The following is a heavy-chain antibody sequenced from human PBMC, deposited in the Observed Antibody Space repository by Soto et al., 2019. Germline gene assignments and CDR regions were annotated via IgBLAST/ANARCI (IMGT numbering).Heavy chain of an antibody. J-gene: IGHJ4*02. Sequence: ASVKVYFKPSGSTFPSYDINWVRQATGQGLEWMGWINPNSGGTNYAQKFQGRVTMTRDTSISTAYMELSRLRSDDTAVYYCARDLNGAVPAAVDYWGQGTMVTVSS. D-gene: IGHD2-2*01. V-gene: IGHV1-2*02. CDR1: GSTFPSYD. CDR3: ARDLNGAVPAAVDY. CDR2: INPNSGGT.